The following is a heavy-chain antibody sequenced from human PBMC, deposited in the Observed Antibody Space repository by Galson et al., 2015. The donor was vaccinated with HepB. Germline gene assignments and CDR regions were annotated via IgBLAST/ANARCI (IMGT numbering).Heavy chain of an antibody. J-gene: IGHJ5*02. CDR3: AREFISSGQPYHNWFDP. D-gene: IGHD6-19*01. CDR2: IYYSGST. V-gene: IGHV4-59*01. Sequence: ETLSLTCTVSGGSISSYYWSWIRQPPGKGLEWIGYIYYSGSTNYNPSLKSRVTISVDTSKNQFSLKLSSVTAADTAVYYCAREFISSGQPYHNWFDPWGQGTLVTVSS. CDR1: GGSISSYY.